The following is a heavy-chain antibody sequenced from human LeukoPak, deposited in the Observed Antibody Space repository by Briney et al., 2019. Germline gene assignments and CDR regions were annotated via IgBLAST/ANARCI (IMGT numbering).Heavy chain of an antibody. CDR1: GGSISSYY. D-gene: IGHD6-6*01. CDR3: AIAGEYSSSVPRWDFDY. J-gene: IGHJ4*02. CDR2: INHSGST. Sequence: SETLSLTCTVSGGSISSYYWSWIRQPPGKGLEWIGEINHSGSTNYNPSLKSRVTISVDTSKNQFSLKLSSVTAADTAVYYCAIAGEYSSSVPRWDFDYWGQGTLVTVSS. V-gene: IGHV4-34*01.